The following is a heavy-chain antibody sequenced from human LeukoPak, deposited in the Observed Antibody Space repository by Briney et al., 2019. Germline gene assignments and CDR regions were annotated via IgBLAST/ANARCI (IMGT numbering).Heavy chain of an antibody. CDR3: ARGGGYSSSWYGGYFDY. D-gene: IGHD6-13*01. Sequence: SETLSLTCAVYGGSFSGYYWSWIRQPPGKGLEWIGEINHSGSTTYNPSLKSRVTISVDTSKNQFSLKLSSVTAADTAVYYCARGGGYSSSWYGGYFDYWGQGTLVTVSS. CDR1: GGSFSGYY. J-gene: IGHJ4*02. V-gene: IGHV4-34*01. CDR2: INHSGST.